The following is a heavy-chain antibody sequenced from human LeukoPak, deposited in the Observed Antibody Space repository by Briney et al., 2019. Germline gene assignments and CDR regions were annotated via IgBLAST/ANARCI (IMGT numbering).Heavy chain of an antibody. V-gene: IGHV3-23*01. CDR3: VRGGGYRYGYDGDY. CDR1: GFTFNSYA. CDR2: ISGSGGST. Sequence: GGSLRLSCAASGFTFNSYAMCWVRQAPGKGLEWVSGISGSGGSTYYADSVKGRFTISRDNSKNTLYLQMNSLRAEDTAMYYCVRGGGYRYGYDGDYWGQGTLVTVSS. D-gene: IGHD5-18*01. J-gene: IGHJ4*02.